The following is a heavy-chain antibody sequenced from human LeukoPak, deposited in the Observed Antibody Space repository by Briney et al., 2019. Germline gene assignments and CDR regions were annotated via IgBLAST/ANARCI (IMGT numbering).Heavy chain of an antibody. CDR2: ISYDGSNK. J-gene: IGHJ4*02. CDR3: VQETAYDILTGYYTDY. D-gene: IGHD3-9*01. Sequence: GGSLRLSCSGFGFTFRSFWMGWVRQAPGKGLEWVAVISYDGSNKYYADSVKGRFTISRDNSKNTLYLQMNSLRAEDTAVYYCVQETAYDILTGYYTDYWGQGTLVTVSS. CDR1: GFTFRSFW. V-gene: IGHV3-30*18.